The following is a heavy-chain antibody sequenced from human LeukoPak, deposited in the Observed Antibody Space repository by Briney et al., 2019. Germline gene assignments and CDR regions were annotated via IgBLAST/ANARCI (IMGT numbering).Heavy chain of an antibody. V-gene: IGHV4-61*02. D-gene: IGHD5-24*01. J-gene: IGHJ4*02. CDR1: GDSISSGSYY. Sequence: SETLSLTCTVSGDSISSGSYYWSWIRQPAGKGLEWIGRIYTSGSTNYNPSLKSRVTISVDTSKNQFSLKLRSVTAADTAMYYCARGRVEMTTIDFDYWGQGTLVTVSS. CDR2: IYTSGST. CDR3: ARGRVEMTTIDFDY.